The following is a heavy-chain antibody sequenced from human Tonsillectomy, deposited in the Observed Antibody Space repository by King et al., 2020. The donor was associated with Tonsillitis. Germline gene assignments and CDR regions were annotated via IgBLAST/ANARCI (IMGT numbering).Heavy chain of an antibody. Sequence: DVQLVESGGGLVQPGGSLRLSCAASGFTFSSYAMSWVRQAPGKGLEWVSIIYSGDSSTYYADSVKGRFTISRDNSKNTLYLQMNSLRAEDTAVYYCAKGPAPVTVQDYFFDYWGQGTLVTVSS. V-gene: IGHV3-23*03. CDR1: GFTFSSYA. J-gene: IGHJ4*02. CDR2: IYSGDSST. D-gene: IGHD2-21*02. CDR3: AKGPAPVTVQDYFFDY.